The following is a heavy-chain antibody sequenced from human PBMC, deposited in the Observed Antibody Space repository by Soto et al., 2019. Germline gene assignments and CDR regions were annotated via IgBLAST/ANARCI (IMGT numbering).Heavy chain of an antibody. Sequence: GGSLRLSCAASGFTFNSYVMHWVRQAPGKGLEWVSYISSSSSTIYYADSVKGRFTISRDNAKNSLYLQMNSLRAEDTAVYYCARDPVAVAGFCDYWGQGTLVTVSS. CDR1: GFTFNSYV. D-gene: IGHD6-19*01. J-gene: IGHJ4*02. CDR2: ISSSSSTI. V-gene: IGHV3-48*01. CDR3: ARDPVAVAGFCDY.